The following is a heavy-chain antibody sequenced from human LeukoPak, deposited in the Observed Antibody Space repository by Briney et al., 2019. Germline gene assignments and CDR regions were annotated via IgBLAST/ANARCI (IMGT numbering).Heavy chain of an antibody. CDR3: ARGDNWNSYYYYYMDV. Sequence: GGSLRLSCAASGFTFNSYSMNWVRQAPGKGLEWVSYISSSGSSIYYADPVKGRFTISRDNAENSLNLQMNSLRAEDTAAYYCARGDNWNSYYYYYMDVWGKGTTVTVFS. D-gene: IGHD1-7*01. CDR2: ISSSGSSI. V-gene: IGHV3-48*04. J-gene: IGHJ6*03. CDR1: GFTFNSYS.